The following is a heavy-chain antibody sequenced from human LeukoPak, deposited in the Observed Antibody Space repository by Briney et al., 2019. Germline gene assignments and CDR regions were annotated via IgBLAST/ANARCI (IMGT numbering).Heavy chain of an antibody. CDR2: TYYRSKWHN. V-gene: IGHV6-1*01. Sequence: SQTLSLTCAISGDSVSSNSAAWNWIRQSPSRGLEWLGRTYYRSKWHNDYAVSVKSRITINPDTSKNHFSLQLNSVTPEDTAVYYCARAGLLWFGELSVWGQGTLVTVSS. CDR3: ARAGLLWFGELSV. CDR1: GDSVSSNSAA. D-gene: IGHD3-10*01. J-gene: IGHJ4*02.